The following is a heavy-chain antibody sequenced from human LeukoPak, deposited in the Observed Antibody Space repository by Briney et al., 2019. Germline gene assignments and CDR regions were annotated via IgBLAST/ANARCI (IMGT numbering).Heavy chain of an antibody. CDR2: INPNSGGT. CDR1: GYTFTGYY. Sequence: ASVKVSCKASGYTFTGYYMHWVRQAPGQGLEWMGWINPNSGGTNYAQKFQGRVTMTRDTSISTAYMGLSRLRSDDTAVYYCARAWPTYYYDSSGYYPGDYWGQGTLVTVSS. D-gene: IGHD3-22*01. J-gene: IGHJ4*02. V-gene: IGHV1-2*02. CDR3: ARAWPTYYYDSSGYYPGDY.